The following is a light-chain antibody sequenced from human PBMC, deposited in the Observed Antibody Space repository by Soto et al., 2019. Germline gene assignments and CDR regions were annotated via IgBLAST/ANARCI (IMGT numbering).Light chain of an antibody. CDR2: YAS. Sequence: RTRFPPSCFEPVEAEFIIIAVASKHINSWLVWYQQKPGKNAKLLIYYASSLVSGIPSRLSGSGSGTDFTIPISSMQPQEFATYYCQQASHFTLTFGGGTKVDIK. J-gene: IGKJ4*01. CDR3: QQASHFTLT. V-gene: IGKV1-12*01. CDR1: KHINSW.